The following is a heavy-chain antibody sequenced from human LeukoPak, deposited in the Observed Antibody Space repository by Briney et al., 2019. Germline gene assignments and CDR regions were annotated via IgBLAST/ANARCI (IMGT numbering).Heavy chain of an antibody. CDR3: ARGIPIRGVTDFDY. V-gene: IGHV3-30-3*01. Sequence: GGSLRLSCAASGFTFGSYAMHWVRQAPGKGLEWVAVISYDGSNKYYADSVKGRFTISRDNSKNTLYLQMNSLRAEDTAVYYCARGIPIRGVTDFDYWGQGTLVTVSS. J-gene: IGHJ4*02. CDR2: ISYDGSNK. D-gene: IGHD3-10*01. CDR1: GFTFGSYA.